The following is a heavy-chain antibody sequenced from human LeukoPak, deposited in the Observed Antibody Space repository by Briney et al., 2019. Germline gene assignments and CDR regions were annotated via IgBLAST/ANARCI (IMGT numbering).Heavy chain of an antibody. D-gene: IGHD6-19*01. CDR1: GFTFSSYA. V-gene: IGHV3-30-3*02. CDR2: ISYDGSNK. CDR3: AKSSGDVNDAFDI. Sequence: GRSLRLSCAASGFTFSSYAMHWVRQAPGKGLEWVAVISYDGSNKYYADSVKGRFTISRDNSKNTLYLQMNSLRAEDTAVYYCAKSSGDVNDAFDIWGQGTMVTVS. J-gene: IGHJ3*02.